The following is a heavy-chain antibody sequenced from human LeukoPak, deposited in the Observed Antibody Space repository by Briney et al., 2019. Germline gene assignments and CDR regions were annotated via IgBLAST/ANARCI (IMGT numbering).Heavy chain of an antibody. CDR2: ISSSSSYI. CDR1: GFTFSSYS. V-gene: IGHV3-21*01. Sequence: GGSLRLSCAASGFTFSSYSMNWVRQAPGKGLEWVSSISSSSSYIYYADSVKGRFTISRDNSKNTLYLQMNSLRAEDTAVYYCARGAYSSGWYGEYYYGMDVWGQGTTVTVSS. D-gene: IGHD6-19*01. J-gene: IGHJ6*02. CDR3: ARGAYSSGWYGEYYYGMDV.